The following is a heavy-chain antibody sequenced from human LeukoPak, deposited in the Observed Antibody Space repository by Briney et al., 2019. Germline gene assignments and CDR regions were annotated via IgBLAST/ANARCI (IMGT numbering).Heavy chain of an antibody. CDR2: IIPIFGTA. CDR3: ARVARGYGGNLIGDY. Sequence: SVKVSCKASGGTFSSYAISWVRQAPGQGLEWMGGIIPIFGTANYAQKFQGRVTMTRDTSISTAYMELSRLRSDDTAVYYCARVARGYGGNLIGDYWGQGTLVTVSS. V-gene: IGHV1-69*05. D-gene: IGHD4-23*01. J-gene: IGHJ4*02. CDR1: GGTFSSYA.